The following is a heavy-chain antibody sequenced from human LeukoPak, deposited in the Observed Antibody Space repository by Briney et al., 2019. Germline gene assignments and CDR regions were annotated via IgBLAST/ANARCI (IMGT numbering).Heavy chain of an antibody. CDR3: ARGLVLGVTTEYYFDY. D-gene: IGHD4-17*01. CDR2: INPNSGGT. J-gene: IGHJ4*02. CDR1: GYTFTGYY. V-gene: IGHV1-2*02. Sequence: ASVKVSCKASGYTFTGYYMHWVRQAPGQGLEWMGWINPNSGGTNYAQKFQGRVTMTRDTSISTAYMELSRLRSDDTAVYYCARGLVLGVTTEYYFDYWGQGTLVTVSS.